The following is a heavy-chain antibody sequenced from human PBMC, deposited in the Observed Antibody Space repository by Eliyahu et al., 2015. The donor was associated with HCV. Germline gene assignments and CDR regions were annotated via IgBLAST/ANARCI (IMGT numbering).Heavy chain of an antibody. CDR1: GASISSYY. V-gene: IGHV4-59*12. CDR2: IYYTGST. Sequence: QVQLQESGPGLVKPSETLSLTCTVXGASISSYYWSWIRQPPGKGLEWIAYIYYTGSTHYNPPLKSRVTMSLDTSKNQLSLKLSSVTAADTAVYYCASGGGGIAVAGTGGWFDPWGQGTLVTVSS. D-gene: IGHD6-19*01. CDR3: ASGGGGIAVAGTGGWFDP. J-gene: IGHJ5*02.